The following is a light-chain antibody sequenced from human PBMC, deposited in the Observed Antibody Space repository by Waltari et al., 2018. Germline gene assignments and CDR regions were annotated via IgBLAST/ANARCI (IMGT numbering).Light chain of an antibody. J-gene: IGLJ2*01. CDR2: DVS. CDR1: TSAIVGYVY. V-gene: IGLV2-14*03. Sequence: QSALTQPASVSGSPGQSIIISCTGITSAIVGYVYVSWYQQHPGKAPKVIMFDVSNRPSGVSNRFSGSKSGNTASLTISGLQAEDEADYYCSSYTTGVIFGGGTRLTVL. CDR3: SSYTTGVI.